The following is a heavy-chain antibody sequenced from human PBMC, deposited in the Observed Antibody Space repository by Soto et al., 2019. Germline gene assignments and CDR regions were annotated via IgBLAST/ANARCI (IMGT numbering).Heavy chain of an antibody. D-gene: IGHD1-26*01. J-gene: IGHJ6*02. CDR2: IIPILGIA. CDR3: ARAFGSGSYYDDYYYGMDV. V-gene: IGHV1-69*02. CDR1: GGTFSSYT. Sequence: QVQLVQSGAEVKKPGSSVKVSCKASGGTFSSYTISWVRQAPGQGLEWMGRIIPILGIANYAQKFQGRVTITADKSTSKAYMELSSLRSEDTAVYYCARAFGSGSYYDDYYYGMDVWGQGTTVTVSS.